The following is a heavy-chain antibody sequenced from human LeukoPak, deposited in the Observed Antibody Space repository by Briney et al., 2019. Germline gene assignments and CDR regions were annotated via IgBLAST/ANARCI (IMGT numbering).Heavy chain of an antibody. CDR3: ARESIAVAGAPFDY. Sequence: GGSLRLSCAASGFTFSSYEMNWVCQAPGKGLEWVSYISSGSTIYDADSVKGRFTIPRDNAKNSLYLQMNSLRAEDTAVYYCARESIAVAGAPFDYWRQGTLVTVSS. V-gene: IGHV3-48*03. D-gene: IGHD6-19*01. CDR2: ISSGSTI. CDR1: GFTFSSYE. J-gene: IGHJ4*02.